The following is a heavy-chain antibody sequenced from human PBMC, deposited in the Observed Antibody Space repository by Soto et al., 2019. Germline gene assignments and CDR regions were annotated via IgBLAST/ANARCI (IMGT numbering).Heavy chain of an antibody. CDR1: GGSISSGGYY. Sequence: QVQLQESGPGLVKPSQTLSLTCTVSGGSISSGGYYWSWIRQHPGKGLEWIGYIYYSGSTYYNPSRKSRVTLSVDTSKNQCSLKLSSVTAADTAVYYCASDYDSSGLVRDWGQGTLVTVSS. V-gene: IGHV4-31*03. CDR2: IYYSGST. CDR3: ASDYDSSGLVRD. D-gene: IGHD3-22*01. J-gene: IGHJ4*02.